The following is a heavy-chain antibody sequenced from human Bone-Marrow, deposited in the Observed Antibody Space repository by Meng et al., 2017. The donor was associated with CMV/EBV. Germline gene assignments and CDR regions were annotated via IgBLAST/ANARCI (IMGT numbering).Heavy chain of an antibody. Sequence: ASVKVSCKASGYTFTGYYMHWVQQAPGQGLEWMGWISAYNGNTNYAQKLQGRVTMTTDTSTSTAYMELRSLRSDDTAVYYCARVQVSRYYGSGLWGDYWGQGTLVTVSS. CDR3: ARVQVSRYYGSGLWGDY. V-gene: IGHV1-18*04. CDR1: GYTFTGYY. J-gene: IGHJ4*02. CDR2: ISAYNGNT. D-gene: IGHD3-10*01.